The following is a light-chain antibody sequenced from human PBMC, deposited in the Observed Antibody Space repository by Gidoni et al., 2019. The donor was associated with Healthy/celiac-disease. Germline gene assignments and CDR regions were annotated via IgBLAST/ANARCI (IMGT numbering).Light chain of an antibody. CDR1: KLGDKY. J-gene: IGLJ2*01. CDR3: QAWDSTVV. V-gene: IGLV3-1*01. CDR2: QDS. Sequence: SYALTPPPSVSVSPGQTASITCSGDKLGDKYACWYQQKPGQSPVLVIYQDSKRPSGIPERFSGSNSGNTATLTISGTQAMDEADYYCQAWDSTVVFGGGTKLTVL.